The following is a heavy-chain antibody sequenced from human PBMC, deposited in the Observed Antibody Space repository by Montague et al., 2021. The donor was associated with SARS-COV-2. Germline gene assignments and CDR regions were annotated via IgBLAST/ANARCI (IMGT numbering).Heavy chain of an antibody. Sequence: SETLSFTCAISGGSFSNYYWSWIRQPPGKGLEWIGEVNQSGTTIYNPSVKSGVTISEDTSKNQFYLRLNSVTAADTAVYYCARHYSATLPAVYWGQGTLVTVSS. CDR3: ARHYSATLPAVY. V-gene: IGHV4-34*01. CDR2: VNQSGTT. J-gene: IGHJ4*02. CDR1: GGSFSNYY. D-gene: IGHD2-15*01.